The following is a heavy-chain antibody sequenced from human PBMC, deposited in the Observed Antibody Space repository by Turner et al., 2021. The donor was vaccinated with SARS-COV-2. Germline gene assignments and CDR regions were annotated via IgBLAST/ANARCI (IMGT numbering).Heavy chain of an antibody. J-gene: IGHJ6*02. CDR3: ATHYDIVNPYYAPRGYSGMDV. D-gene: IGHD3-9*01. Sequence: QVQLVQSGAEVKKPGASVKVSCKVSGYTLTELSMHWVRQAPGKGLEWMGGFDPEDGKTIYAQNLQGRVTMTEDTSTDTAYMELRSLRSEDTAVYYCATHYDIVNPYYAPRGYSGMDVRGQGTAVTVSS. CDR1: GYTLTELS. V-gene: IGHV1-24*01. CDR2: FDPEDGKT.